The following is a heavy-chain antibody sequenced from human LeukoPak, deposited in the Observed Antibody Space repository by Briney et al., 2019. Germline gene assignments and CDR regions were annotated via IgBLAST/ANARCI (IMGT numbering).Heavy chain of an antibody. CDR3: ARDHSYYFGSQTSTLDV. CDR2: IYYTGSI. CDR1: GASISTAGYY. D-gene: IGHD3-10*01. J-gene: IGHJ6*02. V-gene: IGHV4-31*03. Sequence: SETLSLTCTFSGASISTAGYYWTWIRQSPGGGLEWIGYIYYTGSIDYNPSLKSRLTMSLDTSKNQFSLKLRSVTAADTAIYYCARDHSYYFGSQTSTLDVWGQGTAVTVYS.